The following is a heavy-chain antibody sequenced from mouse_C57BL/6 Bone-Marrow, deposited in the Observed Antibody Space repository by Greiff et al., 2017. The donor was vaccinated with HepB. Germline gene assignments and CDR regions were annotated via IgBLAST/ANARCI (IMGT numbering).Heavy chain of an antibody. CDR2: INSDGGST. V-gene: IGHV5-2*01. D-gene: IGHD1-1*01. CDR3: ARHDYYGSSWYFDV. J-gene: IGHJ1*03. Sequence: EVKLQESGGGLVQPGESLKLSCESNEYEFPSHDMSWVRKTPEKRLELVAAINSDGGSTYYPDTMERRFIISRDNTKKTRYLQMSSLRSEDTALYYCARHDYYGSSWYFDVWGTGTTVTVSS. CDR1: EYEFPSHD.